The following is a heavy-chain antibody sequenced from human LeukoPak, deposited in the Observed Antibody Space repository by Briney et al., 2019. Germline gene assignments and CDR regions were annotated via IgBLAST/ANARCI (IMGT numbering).Heavy chain of an antibody. D-gene: IGHD6-13*01. J-gene: IGHJ4*02. V-gene: IGHV4-39*07. Sequence: SETLSLTCTVSGASMNSHNYYWGWVRQAPGKGLEWIGSMYFSGSSYYNPSLKSRVTISVDTSKNQFSLKLSSVTAADTAVYYCARGYSSSWYHDYWGQGTLVTVSS. CDR3: ARGYSSSWYHDY. CDR2: MYFSGSS. CDR1: GASMNSHNYY.